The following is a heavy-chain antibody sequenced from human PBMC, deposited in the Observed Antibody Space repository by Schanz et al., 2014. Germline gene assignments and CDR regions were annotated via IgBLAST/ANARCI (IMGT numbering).Heavy chain of an antibody. CDR1: GYSFTDYA. D-gene: IGHD3-16*01. Sequence: QVQLVQSGAEVKKPGASVRVSCKASGYSFTDYAIHWVRQATGQGLEWMGWMNSKTGNTGYAQRFQGRVTMTRNTSITTAYLELSSLRSGDTAVYYCTKGRTFGRWGQGTLVTVSP. CDR3: TKGRTFGR. V-gene: IGHV1-8*02. J-gene: IGHJ4*02. CDR2: MNSKTGNT.